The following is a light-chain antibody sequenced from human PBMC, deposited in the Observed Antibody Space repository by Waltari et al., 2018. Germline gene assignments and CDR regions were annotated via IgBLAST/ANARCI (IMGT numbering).Light chain of an antibody. J-gene: IGLJ1*01. V-gene: IGLV2-14*03. CDR2: DVR. CDR3: SSFTTTRPLSPYV. CDR1: SSDFGAYNHNY. Sequence: QSALTQPASVSGSPGQSISISCTGTSSDFGAYNHNYLSCYQHHPAKAPKLIISDVRNRPSAIPVRFSGSRSGNTASLTISGLLAEDEADYYCSSFTTTRPLSPYVFGTGTKVTVL.